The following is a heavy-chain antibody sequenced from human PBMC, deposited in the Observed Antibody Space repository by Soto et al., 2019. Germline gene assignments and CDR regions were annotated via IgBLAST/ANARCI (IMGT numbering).Heavy chain of an antibody. CDR2: IKQDGSEK. CDR3: ARVHGYDFWSGFPTGWYYYYYMDV. V-gene: IGHV3-7*01. Sequence: PGGSLRLSCAASGFTFSSYWMSWVRQAPGEGLEWVANIKQDGSEKYYVDSVKGRFTISRDNAKNSLYLQMNSLRAEDTAVYYCARVHGYDFWSGFPTGWYYYYYMDVWGKGTTVTVSS. J-gene: IGHJ6*03. CDR1: GFTFSSYW. D-gene: IGHD3-3*01.